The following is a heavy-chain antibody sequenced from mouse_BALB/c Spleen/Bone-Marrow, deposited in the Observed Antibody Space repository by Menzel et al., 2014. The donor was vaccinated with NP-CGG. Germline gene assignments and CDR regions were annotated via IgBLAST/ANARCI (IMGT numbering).Heavy chain of an antibody. Sequence: EVQLVESGGDLVKPGGSLKLSCAASGFTFSSYGMSWVRQTPDKRLEWVATISSGGSYTYYPDSVKGRFTISRDNAKNAPYLQMSSLKSEDTAMYYCARPYDFGAWFAYWGQGTLVTVSA. CDR1: GFTFSSYG. CDR3: ARPYDFGAWFAY. V-gene: IGHV5-6*01. J-gene: IGHJ3*01. CDR2: ISSGGSYT. D-gene: IGHD2-4*01.